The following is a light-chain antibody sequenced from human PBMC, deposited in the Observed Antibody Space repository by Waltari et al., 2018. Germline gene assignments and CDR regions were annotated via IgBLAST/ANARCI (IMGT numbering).Light chain of an antibody. CDR3: NSYAGSNSVV. V-gene: IGLV2-8*01. CDR2: EVN. J-gene: IGLJ2*01. Sequence: QSALTQPPSASGSPGQPVTIPCPGPTSTVGGYACVSWYQQHPGKAPKLMIYEVNKRPSGVPDRFSGSKSGNMAYLTVSGLQAEDEAHYYCNSYAGSNSVVFGGGTKLTVL. CDR1: TSTVGGYAC.